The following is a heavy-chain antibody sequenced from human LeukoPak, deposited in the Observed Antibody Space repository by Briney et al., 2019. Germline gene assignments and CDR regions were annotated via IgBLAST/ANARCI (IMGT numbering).Heavy chain of an antibody. Sequence: SETPSLTCAVYGGSFSGYYWSWIRQPPGKGLEWLGEINHSGSTNYNPSLKSRVTISVDTSKNQFSLKLSSVTAADTAVYYCARLHVVVVAATLTYYYYYGMDVWGQGTTVTVSS. D-gene: IGHD2-15*01. V-gene: IGHV4-34*01. CDR2: INHSGST. J-gene: IGHJ6*02. CDR1: GGSFSGYY. CDR3: ARLHVVVVAATLTYYYYYGMDV.